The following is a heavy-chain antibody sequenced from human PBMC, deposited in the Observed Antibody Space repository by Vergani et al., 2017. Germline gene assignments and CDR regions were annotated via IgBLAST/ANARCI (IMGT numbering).Heavy chain of an antibody. CDR2: ISSSSSYI. CDR1: GFTFSSYS. D-gene: IGHD6-13*01. J-gene: IGHJ5*02. V-gene: IGHV3-21*01. Sequence: EVQLVESGGGLVKPGGSLRLSCAASGFTFSSYSMNWVRQAPGKGLEWVSSISSSSSYIYYADSVKGRFTISRDNAKNSLYLQMNSLRAEDTAVYYCARTGDSSSWSIIWFDPWGQGTLVTVSS. CDR3: ARTGDSSSWSIIWFDP.